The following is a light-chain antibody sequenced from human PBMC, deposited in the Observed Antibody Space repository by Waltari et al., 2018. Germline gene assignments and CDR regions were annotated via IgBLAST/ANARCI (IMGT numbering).Light chain of an antibody. CDR1: QSIITW. Sequence: DIQMTQSPSTLSVSVGVRVTITCRASQSIITWLAWYQQKPGKAPKVLIYKASNLQSGVPSRFSGSGSGTEFTLTISSLQPDDFGTYYCQQYNSFPTFGQGTKVEIK. CDR3: QQYNSFPT. CDR2: KAS. V-gene: IGKV1-5*03. J-gene: IGKJ1*01.